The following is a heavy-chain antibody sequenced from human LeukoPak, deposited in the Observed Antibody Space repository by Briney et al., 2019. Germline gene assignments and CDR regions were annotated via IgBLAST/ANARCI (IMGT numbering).Heavy chain of an antibody. Sequence: SVKVSCKASGGTFSSYAISRVRQAPGQGLEWMGGIIPIFGTANYAQKFQGRVTITTDESTSTAYMELSSLRSEDTAVYYCARELRYCSGGSCYRGLDYWGQGTLVTVSP. D-gene: IGHD2-15*01. V-gene: IGHV1-69*05. CDR3: ARELRYCSGGSCYRGLDY. CDR2: IIPIFGTA. CDR1: GGTFSSYA. J-gene: IGHJ4*02.